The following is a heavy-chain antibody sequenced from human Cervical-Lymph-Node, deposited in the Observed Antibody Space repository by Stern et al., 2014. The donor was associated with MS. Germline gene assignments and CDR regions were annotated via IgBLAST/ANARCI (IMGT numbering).Heavy chain of an antibody. CDR1: GYTFSDYD. Sequence: VQLVESGAEVKKPGASVKVSCKASGYTFSDYDITWVRQATGQGLEWVGWMNPSTGYTGYAQKFQGRVAMTRNTSISTAYMELSSLRSEDTAVYYCAKAYAWERNWSDPWGQGTLVTVSS. CDR2: MNPSTGYT. CDR3: AKAYAWERNWSDP. J-gene: IGHJ5*02. D-gene: IGHD1-26*01. V-gene: IGHV1-8*02.